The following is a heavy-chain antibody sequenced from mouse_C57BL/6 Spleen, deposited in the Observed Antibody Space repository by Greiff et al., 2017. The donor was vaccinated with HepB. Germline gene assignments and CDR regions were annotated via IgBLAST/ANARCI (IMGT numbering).Heavy chain of an antibody. Sequence: VQLQQPGAELVMPGASVKLSCKASGYTFTSYWMHWVKQRPGQGLEWIGEIDPSDSYTNYNQKFKGKSTLTVDKSSSTAYMQLSSLTSEDSAVYYCARGELLLWYFDVWGTGTTVTVSS. J-gene: IGHJ1*03. V-gene: IGHV1-69*01. D-gene: IGHD1-1*01. CDR2: IDPSDSYT. CDR3: ARGELLLWYFDV. CDR1: GYTFTSYW.